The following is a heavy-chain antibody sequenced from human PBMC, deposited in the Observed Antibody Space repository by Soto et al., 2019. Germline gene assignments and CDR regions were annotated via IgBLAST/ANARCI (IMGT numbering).Heavy chain of an antibody. V-gene: IGHV3-30-3*01. CDR3: AKDRGYGGNSGTNLKYYYYYGMDV. CDR2: ISYDGSNK. D-gene: IGHD1-1*01. CDR1: GFTFSSYA. J-gene: IGHJ6*02. Sequence: GGSLRLSCAASGFTFSSYAMHWVRQAPGKGLEWVAVISYDGSNKYYADSVKGRFTISRDNSKNTLYLQMNSLGDEDTAVYCCAKDRGYGGNSGTNLKYYYYYGMDVWGQGTTVTVSS.